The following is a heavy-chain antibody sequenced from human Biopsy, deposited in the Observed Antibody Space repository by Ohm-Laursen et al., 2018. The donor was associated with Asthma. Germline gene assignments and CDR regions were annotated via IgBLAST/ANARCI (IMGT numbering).Heavy chain of an antibody. CDR2: HDHEEGGT. D-gene: IGHD4-17*01. Sequence: SVKVSCKAPGGTFSNFAISWARQAPGQGLEWLGGHDHEEGGTVNARRFQGRVTMTEDTSTDTAYMELSSLSSDDTAVYYCASDFPKDYVRYNFQFWGQGTLVTVSS. CDR3: ASDFPKDYVRYNFQF. V-gene: IGHV1-24*01. CDR1: GGTFSNFA. J-gene: IGHJ4*02.